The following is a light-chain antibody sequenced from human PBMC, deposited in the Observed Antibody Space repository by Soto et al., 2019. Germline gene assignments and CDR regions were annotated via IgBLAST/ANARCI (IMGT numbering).Light chain of an antibody. Sequence: DIQMTQSPASLSASVGDGVTISCQASQDISRYLNWYQHKPGRAPQLLINDVSTLETGVPSRFSATGSGTEFTLTINGLQPEDLATYYCQQYDIPPSTFGGGTKVDIK. CDR3: QQYDIPPST. CDR1: QDISRY. J-gene: IGKJ4*01. V-gene: IGKV1-33*01. CDR2: DVS.